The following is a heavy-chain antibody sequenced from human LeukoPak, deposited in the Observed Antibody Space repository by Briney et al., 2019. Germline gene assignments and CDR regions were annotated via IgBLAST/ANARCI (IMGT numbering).Heavy chain of an antibody. Sequence: GASVKVSCKASGYTFTSYGISWVRQAPGQGLEWMGWISAYNGNTNYAQKFQGRVTITADKSTSTAYMELSSLRSEDTAVYYCASTPKGPDYYDSSGYYWDYYGMDVWGQGTTVTVSS. D-gene: IGHD3-22*01. CDR2: ISAYNGNT. CDR1: GYTFTSYG. CDR3: ASTPKGPDYYDSSGYYWDYYGMDV. V-gene: IGHV1-18*01. J-gene: IGHJ6*02.